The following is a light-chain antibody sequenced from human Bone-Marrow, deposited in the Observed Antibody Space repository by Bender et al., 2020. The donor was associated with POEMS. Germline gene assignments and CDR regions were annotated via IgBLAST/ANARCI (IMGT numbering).Light chain of an antibody. V-gene: IGLV2-23*02. J-gene: IGLJ3*02. CDR3: CSYAGSSALV. Sequence: QSALTQPASVSRSPGQSITISCTGTSSDVGSYDLVSWYQQHPGRAPKLIIYGVNKRPSGVPHRFSGSKSGNTASLTISGLLAEDEAYYYCCSYAGSSALVFGAGTKLTVL. CDR2: GVN. CDR1: SSDVGSYDL.